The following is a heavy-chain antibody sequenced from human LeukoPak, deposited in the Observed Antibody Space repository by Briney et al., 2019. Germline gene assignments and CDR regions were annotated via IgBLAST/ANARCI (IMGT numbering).Heavy chain of an antibody. CDR2: ISGSGGST. V-gene: IGHV3-23*01. J-gene: IGHJ4*02. D-gene: IGHD2-2*01. Sequence: GGSLRLSCAASGFTFSSYAMSWVRQAPGKGLEWVSAISGSGGSTYYADSVKGRFTISRDNSENTLYLQMNSLRAEDTAVYYCAILPRRGYCSSTSCYAVDYWGQGTLVTVSS. CDR3: AILPRRGYCSSTSCYAVDY. CDR1: GFTFSSYA.